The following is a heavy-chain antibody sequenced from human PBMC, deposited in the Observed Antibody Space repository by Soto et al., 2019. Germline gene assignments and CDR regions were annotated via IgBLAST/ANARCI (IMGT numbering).Heavy chain of an antibody. CDR1: GYTFTSYD. V-gene: IGHV1-8*01. J-gene: IGHJ6*02. D-gene: IGHD6-13*01. CDR2: MNPNSGNT. CDR3: ARRGYSSSWYYYYYYGMYV. Sequence: QVQLVQSGAEVKKPGASVKVSCKASGYTFTSYDINWVRQATGQGLEWMGWMNPNSGNTGYAQKFQGRVTMTRNTSISTAYMELSSLRSEDTSVYYCARRGYSSSWYYYYYYGMYVWGQGTTVTGSS.